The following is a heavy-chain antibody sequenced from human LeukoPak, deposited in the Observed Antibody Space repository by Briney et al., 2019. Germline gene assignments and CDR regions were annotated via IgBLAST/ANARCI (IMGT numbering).Heavy chain of an antibody. CDR1: GGSISSGGYY. V-gene: IGHV4-30-2*01. CDR2: IYHSGST. D-gene: IGHD2-15*01. Sequence: SQTLSLTCTVSGGSISSGGYYWSWIRQPPGKGLEWIGYIYHSGSTYYNPSLKSRVTISVDTSKNQFSLKLSSVTAADTAVYYCARVSSRSGGRAAFDIWGQGTMVTVSS. J-gene: IGHJ3*02. CDR3: ARVSSRSGGRAAFDI.